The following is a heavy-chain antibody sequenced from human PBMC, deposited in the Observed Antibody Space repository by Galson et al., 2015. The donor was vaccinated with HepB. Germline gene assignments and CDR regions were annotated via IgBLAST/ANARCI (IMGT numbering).Heavy chain of an antibody. CDR1: GYTFTDNNY. CDR2: ISPDSGGT. D-gene: IGHD2-8*02. J-gene: IGHJ4*02. Sequence: SVKVSCKASGYTFTDNNYMHWVRQAPGQGLEWLGWISPDSGGTRSAQKFQGRLTMTRDTSLSTAYMELTGLTSDDTAVYYCARVTGGWNFDYWGQGALVTISS. CDR3: ARVTGGWNFDY. V-gene: IGHV1-2*02.